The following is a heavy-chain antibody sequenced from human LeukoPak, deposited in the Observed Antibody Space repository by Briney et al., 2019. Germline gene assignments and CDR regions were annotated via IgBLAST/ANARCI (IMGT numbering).Heavy chain of an antibody. CDR1: GFTLSSYL. V-gene: IGHV3-7*01. D-gene: IGHD1-14*01. CDR2: INKDGSEE. J-gene: IGHJ3*01. Sequence: GGSLRLSCAASGFTLSSYLMSWVRQAPGRGLEWVANINKDGSEETYLDSVKGRFTVSRDNAKNSLFLQMNSLRGDDTAVYYCARSNPNRNALDLWGQGTMITISS. CDR3: ARSNPNRNALDL.